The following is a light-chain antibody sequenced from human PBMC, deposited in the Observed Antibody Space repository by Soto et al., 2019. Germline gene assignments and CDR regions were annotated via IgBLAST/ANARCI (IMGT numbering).Light chain of an antibody. J-gene: IGKJ1*01. V-gene: IGKV1-5*03. Sequence: DIQMTQSPSTLSASVGDRVTITCRASQSISSWLAWYQQKPGKAPKLLIYKASSLESGVPSRFSGSGSGTEFTLTISSLQPDGFATYYCQQYNSYWTFGQGTKVDIK. CDR3: QQYNSYWT. CDR2: KAS. CDR1: QSISSW.